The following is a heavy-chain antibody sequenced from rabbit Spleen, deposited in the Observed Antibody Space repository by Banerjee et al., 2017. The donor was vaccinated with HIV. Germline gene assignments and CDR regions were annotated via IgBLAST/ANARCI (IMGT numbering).Heavy chain of an antibody. D-gene: IGHD8-1*01. CDR2: IDIGGSDFT. V-gene: IGHV1S40*01. CDR3: ARDGAGGSYFAL. Sequence: QSLEESGGDLVKPGASLTLTCKASGLDFSGDSYDSYMCWIRQAPGKGLEWIACIDIGGSDFTYFASWAKGRFTISRENAQNTVFLQMTSLTAADTATYFCARDGAGGSYFALWGPGTLVTVS. CDR1: GLDFSGDSY. J-gene: IGHJ4*01.